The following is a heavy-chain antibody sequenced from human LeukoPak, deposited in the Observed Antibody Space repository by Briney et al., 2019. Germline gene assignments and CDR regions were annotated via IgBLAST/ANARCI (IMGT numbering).Heavy chain of an antibody. CDR3: ARGGYSREIDY. CDR1: GGSISSSSYY. J-gene: IGHJ4*02. Sequence: SETLSLTCTVSGGSISSSSYYWGWIRQPPGKGLEWIGSIYYSGSTYYKPSLKSRVTISVDTSKNQFSLKLSSVTAADTAVYYCARGGYSREIDYWGQGTLVTVSS. D-gene: IGHD6-13*01. CDR2: IYYSGST. V-gene: IGHV4-39*07.